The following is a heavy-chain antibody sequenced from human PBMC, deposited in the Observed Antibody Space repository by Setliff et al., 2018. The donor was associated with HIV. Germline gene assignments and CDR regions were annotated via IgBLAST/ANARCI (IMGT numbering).Heavy chain of an antibody. CDR2: IKTKSDGGTT. CDR3: TTASNY. V-gene: IGHV3-15*01. J-gene: IGHJ4*02. Sequence: PGGSLRLSCAASGLSFKSAWMSWVRQAPGKGLEWVGRIKTKSDGGTTDYAAPVKGRFTISRDDSKNTLFLQMNSLKTEDTAVYYCTTASNYWGQGSLVTVSS. CDR1: GLSFKSAW.